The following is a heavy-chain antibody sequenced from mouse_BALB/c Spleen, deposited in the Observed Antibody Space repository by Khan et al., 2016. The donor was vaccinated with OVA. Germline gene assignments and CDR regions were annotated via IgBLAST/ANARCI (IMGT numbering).Heavy chain of an antibody. D-gene: IGHD1-1*01. Sequence: VQLQQSGPEVVKPGASVKISCKASGYTFTDYNMDWVKQSHGKSLEWIGYIFPNSGGSGYNQKFKTKATLTVDISSSTAYMHLRSLTSEDSAVXSCVRSAYAAFAYWGQGTPVTVSA. CDR3: VRSAYAAFAY. CDR1: GYTFTDYN. V-gene: IGHV1S29*02. J-gene: IGHJ3*01. CDR2: IFPNSGGS.